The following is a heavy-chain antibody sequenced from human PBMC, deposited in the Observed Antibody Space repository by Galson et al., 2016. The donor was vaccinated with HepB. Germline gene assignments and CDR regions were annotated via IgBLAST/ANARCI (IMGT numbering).Heavy chain of an antibody. D-gene: IGHD6-19*01. J-gene: IGHJ4*02. CDR1: GDSVSSSNAA. CDR2: AVYMSRWFH. V-gene: IGHV6-1*01. CDR3: VRDDGWYRFDS. Sequence: CAISGDSVSSSNAAWDWIRQSPSRGLERLGRAVYMSRWFHAYEVSARSGIAVNPDTSRNQVSLQMNSVTPEDTAIYYCVRDDGWYRFDSWGQGTLVTVSS.